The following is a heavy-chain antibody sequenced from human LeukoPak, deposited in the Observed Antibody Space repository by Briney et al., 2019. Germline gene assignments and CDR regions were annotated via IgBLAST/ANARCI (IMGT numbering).Heavy chain of an antibody. CDR2: INPTTGDR. V-gene: IGHV1-46*01. CDR3: ARYGFSAVWQGGWHAFDF. D-gene: IGHD2-15*01. Sequence: ASVTVSCKASGYTFTSYYMHWVRQAPGQGLEWMGIINPTTGDRTDAQKFQGRLTMTRDMSTSTVYMELSSLTSEDTAVFYCARYGFSAVWQGGWHAFDFWGQGTVVTVSS. CDR1: GYTFTSYY. J-gene: IGHJ3*01.